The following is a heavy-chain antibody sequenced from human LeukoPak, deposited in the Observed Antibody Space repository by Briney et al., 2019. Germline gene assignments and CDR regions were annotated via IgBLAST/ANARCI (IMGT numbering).Heavy chain of an antibody. CDR3: ARGNYYGQDY. V-gene: IGHV3-74*01. CDR2: INGDGSTT. CDR1: GFTFSSYW. Sequence: PGGSLRLSCGASGFTFSSYWMHWVRHAPGKGLVWISRINGDGSTTSYADSVKGRFTISRDNAKNTLYLQMNSLRAEDTAVYYCARGNYYGQDYWGQGTLVTVSS. J-gene: IGHJ4*02. D-gene: IGHD3-10*01.